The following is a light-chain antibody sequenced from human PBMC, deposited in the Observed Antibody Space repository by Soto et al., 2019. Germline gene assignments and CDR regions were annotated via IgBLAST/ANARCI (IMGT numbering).Light chain of an antibody. CDR1: QSISDN. Sequence: EVLMTQSPDTLYVSPGERVTLSCRASQSISDNLAWYQQKPGQVPRLLVYRASTRTLGIPARFSGSESGTEFTLTISSLXXXXXXXYYCQQYNIWPITFGQGTRLEIK. J-gene: IGKJ5*01. CDR3: QQYNIWPIT. CDR2: RAS. V-gene: IGKV3-15*01.